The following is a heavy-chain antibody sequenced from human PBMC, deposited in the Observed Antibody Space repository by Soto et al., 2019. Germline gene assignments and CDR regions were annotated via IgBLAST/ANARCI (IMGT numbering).Heavy chain of an antibody. CDR3: AVSTVTYYYYYMDV. Sequence: SETLSLTCTVSGGSISSYYWSWIRQPPGKGLEWIGYIYYSGSTNYNPSLKSRVTISVDTSKNQFSLKLSSVTAADTAVYYCAVSTVTYYYYYMDVWGKGTTVTVSS. CDR1: GGSISSYY. V-gene: IGHV4-59*08. CDR2: IYYSGST. J-gene: IGHJ6*03. D-gene: IGHD4-4*01.